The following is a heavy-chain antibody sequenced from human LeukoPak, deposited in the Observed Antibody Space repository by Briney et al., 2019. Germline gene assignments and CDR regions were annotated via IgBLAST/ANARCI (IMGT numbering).Heavy chain of an antibody. CDR2: ISSSSSYI. D-gene: IGHD6-13*01. V-gene: IGHV3-21*01. J-gene: IGHJ4*02. CDR1: GFTFSSYS. Sequence: PGGSLRLSCAASGFTFSSYSMNWVRQAPGKGLEWVSSISSSSSYIYYADSVKGRFTISRDNAKNSLYLQMNSLRAEDTAVYYCARKIAAGTTTPGAVDYWGQGTLVTVSS. CDR3: ARKIAAGTTTPGAVDY.